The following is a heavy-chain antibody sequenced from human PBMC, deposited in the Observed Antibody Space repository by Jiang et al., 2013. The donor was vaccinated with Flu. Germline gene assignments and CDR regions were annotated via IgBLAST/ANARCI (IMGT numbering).Heavy chain of an antibody. J-gene: IGHJ5*02. Sequence: YYWSWIRQPPGRAWSGLGTSITVGAPTTTRPSKSRVTISVDTSKNQFSLKLSSVTAADTAVYYCARLLGWDWFDPWGQGTLVTVSS. V-gene: IGHV4-30-4*01. CDR1: YY. D-gene: IGHD7-27*01. CDR2: SITVGAP. CDR3: ARLLGWDWFDP.